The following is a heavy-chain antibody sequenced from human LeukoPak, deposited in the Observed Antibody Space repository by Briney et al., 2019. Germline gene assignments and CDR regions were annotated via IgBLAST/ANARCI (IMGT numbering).Heavy chain of an antibody. CDR1: GCTFTGYY. V-gene: IGHV1-2*06. D-gene: IGHD1-26*01. CDR2: INPNSGGT. J-gene: IGHJ4*02. CDR3: ARDRGGGSYLMADY. Sequence: GASVTVSCKASGCTFTGYYMHWVRQAPGQGLEWMGRINPNSGGTNYAQKFQGRVTMTRDTSISTAYMELSRLRSDDTAVYYCARDRGGGSYLMADYWGQGTLVTVSS.